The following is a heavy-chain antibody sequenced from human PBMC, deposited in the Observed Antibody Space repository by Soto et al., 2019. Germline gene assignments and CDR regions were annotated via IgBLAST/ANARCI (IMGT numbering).Heavy chain of an antibody. V-gene: IGHV3-49*03. CDR3: TRDEPPGLSYYYYYMDV. Sequence: PGGSLRLSCTASGFTFGDYAMSWFRQAPGKGLEWVGFIRSKAYGGTTEYAASVKGRFTISRDDSKSIAYLQMNSLKTEDTAVYYCTRDEPPGLSYYYYYMDVWGKGTTVTVSS. CDR2: IRSKAYGGTT. CDR1: GFTFGDYA. J-gene: IGHJ6*03.